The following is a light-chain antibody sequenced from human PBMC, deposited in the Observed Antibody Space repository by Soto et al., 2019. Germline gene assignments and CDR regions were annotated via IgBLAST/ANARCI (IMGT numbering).Light chain of an antibody. CDR2: DAS. J-gene: IGKJ5*01. Sequence: AIQLTQSPSSLSASVGDRVTITCRASQGISSGLAWYQQKPGKAPKLLIYDASSLESGVPSRFSGSGSATDFTLTISSVQPEDFATYYCQQFNSYHITFGQGTRLEIK. V-gene: IGKV1-13*02. CDR3: QQFNSYHIT. CDR1: QGISSG.